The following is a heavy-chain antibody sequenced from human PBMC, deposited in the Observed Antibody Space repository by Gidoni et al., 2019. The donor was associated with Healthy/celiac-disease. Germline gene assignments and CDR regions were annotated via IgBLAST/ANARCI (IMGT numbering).Heavy chain of an antibody. Sequence: QVQLQESGPGLVKPSQTLSRTCTVSGGSISSGGYYWSWIRQHPGKGLEWIGYIYYSGRTYYHPSLKSRVTISVDTSKNPFSLQLRSVTAADTAVYYCAREHIEDSYYGMDVWGQGTTVTVSS. D-gene: IGHD2-21*01. J-gene: IGHJ6*02. CDR2: IYYSGRT. V-gene: IGHV4-31*03. CDR1: GGSISSGGYY. CDR3: AREHIEDSYYGMDV.